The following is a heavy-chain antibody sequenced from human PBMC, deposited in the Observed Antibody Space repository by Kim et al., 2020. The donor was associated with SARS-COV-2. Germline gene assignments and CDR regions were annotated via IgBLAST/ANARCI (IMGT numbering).Heavy chain of an antibody. Sequence: QKLQGRVTMTTDTSTSTAYMELRSLRSDDTAVYYCARDSGSSSSAWYFDLWGRGTLVTVSS. J-gene: IGHJ2*01. CDR3: ARDSGSSSSAWYFDL. V-gene: IGHV1-18*01. D-gene: IGHD6-6*01.